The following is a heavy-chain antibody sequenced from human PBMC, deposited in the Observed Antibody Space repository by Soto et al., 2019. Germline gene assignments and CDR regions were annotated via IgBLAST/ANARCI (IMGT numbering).Heavy chain of an antibody. CDR2: IDYSGST. V-gene: IGHV4-31*03. CDR3: ARVRGYDFWSGYYFDY. Sequence: QVQLQESGPGLVKPSQTLSLTCTVSGGSISSGGYYWSWIRQHPGKGLEWIGYIDYSGSTYYNPSLKSRVTISVDTSKNQFSLQLSSVTAADTAVYYCARVRGYDFWSGYYFDYWGQGTLVTVSS. CDR1: GGSISSGGYY. D-gene: IGHD3-3*01. J-gene: IGHJ4*02.